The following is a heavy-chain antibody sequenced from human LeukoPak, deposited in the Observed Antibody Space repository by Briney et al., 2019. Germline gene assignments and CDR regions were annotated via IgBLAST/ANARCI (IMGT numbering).Heavy chain of an antibody. CDR3: ARLILPVGRAVDP. Sequence: SETLSLTCTVSGGSISSSSYYWGWIRQPPGKGLEWIGSIYYSGSTYYNPSLKSRVTISVDTSKSQFSLRLSSVTAADTAVYYCARLILPVGRAVDPWGQGTLVIVSS. CDR1: GGSISSSSYY. V-gene: IGHV4-39*07. D-gene: IGHD3/OR15-3a*01. CDR2: IYYSGST. J-gene: IGHJ5*02.